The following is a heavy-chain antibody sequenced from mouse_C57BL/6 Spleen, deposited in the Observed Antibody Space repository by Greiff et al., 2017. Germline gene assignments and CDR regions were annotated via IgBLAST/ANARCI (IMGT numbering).Heavy chain of an antibody. V-gene: IGHV1-15*01. J-gene: IGHJ2*01. D-gene: IGHD2-4*01. CDR3: TRYYYYDGGY. Sequence: QVQLKQSGAELVRPGASVTLSCKASGYTFTDYEMHWVKQTPMHGLEWIGAIDPETGGTTYNQKFKGKAKLTADISSSPAYMELRSLTSEDSAVYYCTRYYYYDGGYRGQSITLTV. CDR2: IDPETGGT. CDR1: GYTFTDYE.